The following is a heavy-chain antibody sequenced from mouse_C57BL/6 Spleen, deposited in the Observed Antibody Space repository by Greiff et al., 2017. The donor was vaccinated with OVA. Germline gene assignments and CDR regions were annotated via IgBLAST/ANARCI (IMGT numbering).Heavy chain of an antibody. J-gene: IGHJ2*01. CDR2: IRNKANGYKT. D-gene: IGHD2-1*01. CDR3: ASYKNGNSFYYFDY. CDR1: GFTFTDYY. V-gene: IGHV7-3*01. Sequence: EVKLVESGGGLVQPGGSLSLSCAASGFTFTDYYMSWVRQPPGKALEWLGFIRNKANGYKTEYSASVKGRFTISRDNSQSILYLQMNALRAEDNATDYCASYKNGNSFYYFDYWGQGTTLTVSS.